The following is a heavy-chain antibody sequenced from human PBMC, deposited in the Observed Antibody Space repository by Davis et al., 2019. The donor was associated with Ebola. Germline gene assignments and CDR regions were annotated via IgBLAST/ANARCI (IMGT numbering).Heavy chain of an antibody. D-gene: IGHD1-26*01. CDR2: ISPNTGGT. J-gene: IGHJ4*02. CDR1: GYTFTVYY. V-gene: IGHV1-2*02. CDR3: ARLRSAPFDY. Sequence: ASVKVSCKASGYTFTVYYIHWVRQAPGQGLEWMGWISPNTGGTIYAQKFQDRVTMTRDTSISTAYMELSRLRSDDTAVYYCARLRSAPFDYWGQGTLVTVSS.